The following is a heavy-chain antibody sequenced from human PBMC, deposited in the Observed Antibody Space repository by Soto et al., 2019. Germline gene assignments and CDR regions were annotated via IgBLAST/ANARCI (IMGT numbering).Heavy chain of an antibody. V-gene: IGHV4-31*03. CDR2: IYYTGTT. CDR1: GDSISGGGYY. D-gene: IGHD6-19*01. J-gene: IGHJ6*02. Sequence: PSETLSLTCTVSGDSISGGGYYWSWIRQNPGKGLEWIGFIYYTGTTTYNPSLKSRVTISVDTSKNQFSLKLSSVTAADTAVYYCARDVAVAGISSFYYYYGMDVWGQGTTVTVSS. CDR3: ARDVAVAGISSFYYYYGMDV.